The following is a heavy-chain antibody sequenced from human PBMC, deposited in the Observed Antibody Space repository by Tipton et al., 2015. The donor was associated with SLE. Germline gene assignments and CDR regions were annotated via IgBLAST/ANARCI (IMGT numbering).Heavy chain of an antibody. J-gene: IGHJ6*03. CDR1: GGSISSGSYY. CDR3: ARRTVGATHYYYYYYLYV. D-gene: IGHD1-26*01. CDR2: LYTSGST. V-gene: IGHV4-61*02. Sequence: TLSLTCTVSGGSISSGSYYWSWIRQPAGKGLVWLGRLYTSGSTNYNPPLKSRVTISVDTSKNQFSLQLSFVTAADTAVYYCARRTVGATHYYYYYYLYVWGKETKVTVS.